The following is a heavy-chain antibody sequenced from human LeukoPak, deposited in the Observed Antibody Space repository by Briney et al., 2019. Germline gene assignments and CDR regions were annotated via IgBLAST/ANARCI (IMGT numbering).Heavy chain of an antibody. CDR2: IDQGGSAT. CDR3: AGIAAAGGLDY. CDR1: GFTFSSFW. J-gene: IGHJ4*02. Sequence: PGGSLRLSCVASGFTFSSFWMSWVRQTPGKGLGWVANIDQGGSATYYVGFVEGRFTISRDNAKNSLYLQMNSLRAEDTAVYYCAGIAAAGGLDYWGQGTLVTVSS. D-gene: IGHD6-13*01. V-gene: IGHV3-7*01.